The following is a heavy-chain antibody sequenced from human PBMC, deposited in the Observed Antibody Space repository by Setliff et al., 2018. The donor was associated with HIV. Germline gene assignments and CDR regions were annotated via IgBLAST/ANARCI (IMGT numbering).Heavy chain of an antibody. J-gene: IGHJ4*02. CDR2: INPDGSEN. Sequence: GESLKISCAASGFTFSTHWMSWVRQAPGKGLDWVANINPDGSENHYADSVKGRFTIYRDNAKNLMFLQMNSLRAEDTAVYYCARLSPPDDYGDLGGVDYWGQGTLVTVSS. V-gene: IGHV3-7*01. CDR1: GFTFSTHW. CDR3: ARLSPPDDYGDLGGVDY. D-gene: IGHD3-10*01.